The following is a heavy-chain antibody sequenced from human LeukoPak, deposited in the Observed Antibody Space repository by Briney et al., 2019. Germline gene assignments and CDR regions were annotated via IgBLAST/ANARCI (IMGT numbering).Heavy chain of an antibody. D-gene: IGHD6-13*01. CDR1: GFIFSSYA. CDR3: AREISTSSSWYGDDAFDI. J-gene: IGHJ3*02. CDR2: ISYEGSSK. Sequence: GRSLRLSCTASGFIFSSYAIHWVRQAPGKGLEWVTLISYEGSSKYYADSVRGRFIISRDNSKNTLFLQMNSLRTEDTAVYYCAREISTSSSWYGDDAFDIWGQGTMVTVSS. V-gene: IGHV3-30-3*01.